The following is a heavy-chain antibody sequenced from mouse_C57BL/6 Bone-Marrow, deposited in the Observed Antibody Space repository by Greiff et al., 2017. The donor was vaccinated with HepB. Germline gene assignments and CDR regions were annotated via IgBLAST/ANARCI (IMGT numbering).Heavy chain of an antibody. V-gene: IGHV14-4*01. CDR1: GFNIKDDY. CDR2: IDPENGDT. J-gene: IGHJ1*03. Sequence: VQLQQSGAELVRPGASVKLSCTASGFNIKDDYMHWVKQRPEQGLEWIGWIDPENGDTEYASKFQGKATITADTSSNTAYLQHSSLTSEDTAVYYCTRGGGRSWYFDVWGTGTTVTVSS. CDR3: TRGGGRSWYFDV. D-gene: IGHD1-1*01.